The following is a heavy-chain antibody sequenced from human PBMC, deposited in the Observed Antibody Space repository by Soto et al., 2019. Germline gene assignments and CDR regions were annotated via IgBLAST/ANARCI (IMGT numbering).Heavy chain of an antibody. Sequence: SETLSLTCTVSGGSISSGDYYWSWIRQPPGKGLEWIGYIYYSGSTYYNPSLKSRVTISVDTSKNQFSLKLSSVTAADTAVYYCARAERGYSYVFGYWGQGTLVTVSS. V-gene: IGHV4-30-4*01. CDR1: GGSISSGDYY. CDR3: ARAERGYSYVFGY. J-gene: IGHJ4*02. CDR2: IYYSGST. D-gene: IGHD5-18*01.